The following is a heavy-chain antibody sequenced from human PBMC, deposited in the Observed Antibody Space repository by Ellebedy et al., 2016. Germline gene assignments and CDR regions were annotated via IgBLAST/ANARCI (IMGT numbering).Heavy chain of an antibody. D-gene: IGHD3-3*01. CDR2: ISTDGIST. V-gene: IGHV3-74*01. CDR1: GFTFSRYW. Sequence: GGSLRLSCAASGFTFSRYWMHWVRQAPGKGLVWVSRISTDGISTSYADSVRGRFTISRDNAKNTLYLQMNSLRAEVTAVYYCARVGDFWSGYYDSWGQGTLVTVSS. CDR3: ARVGDFWSGYYDS. J-gene: IGHJ4*02.